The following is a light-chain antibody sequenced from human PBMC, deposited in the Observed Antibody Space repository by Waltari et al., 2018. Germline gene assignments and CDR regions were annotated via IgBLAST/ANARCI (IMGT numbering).Light chain of an antibody. CDR2: RGL. CDR3: AAWDSRYSAWL. V-gene: IGLV10-54*04. J-gene: IGLJ3*02. CDR1: ADNVGNDG. Sequence: QEGLTQPPSVSTGLGQTVTLTCSGNADNVGNDGAIWLQQYPGRPPKLLAHRGLKRPPGISARFSASRAGNTAALTINGVQTDDEADYHCAAWDSRYSAWLFGGGTKLTVL.